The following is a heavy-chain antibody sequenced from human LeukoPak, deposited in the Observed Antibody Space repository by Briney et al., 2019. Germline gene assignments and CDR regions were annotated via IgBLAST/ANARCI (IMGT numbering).Heavy chain of an antibody. CDR3: ARPGAVWSFDY. D-gene: IGHD1-26*01. CDR2: INPNSGGA. V-gene: IGHV1-2*02. J-gene: IGHJ4*02. CDR1: GYTFIDYY. Sequence: GASVKVSCKPSGYTFIDYYLHWVRQAPGQGPEWMGWINPNSGGATYAQNFQGRVTMTRDTSISAAYMELNRLTSDDTAVYYCARPGAVWSFDYWGQGTLVTVSS.